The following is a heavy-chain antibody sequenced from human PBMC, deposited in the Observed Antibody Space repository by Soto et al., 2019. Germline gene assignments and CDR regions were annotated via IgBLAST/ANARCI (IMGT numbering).Heavy chain of an antibody. Sequence: GGSLRLSCTASGVTFSDFSLVWVRQGPQKGLEWVASITRYSDYVYYAESVEGRFTISRDNAKNTLFLHMDDLRAEDTAMYFCARASCSSTACYIPDYFDYWGQGTMVTAPQ. V-gene: IGHV3-21*01. CDR2: ITRYSDYV. CDR3: ARASCSSTACYIPDYFDY. D-gene: IGHD2-2*02. J-gene: IGHJ4*02. CDR1: GVTFSDFS.